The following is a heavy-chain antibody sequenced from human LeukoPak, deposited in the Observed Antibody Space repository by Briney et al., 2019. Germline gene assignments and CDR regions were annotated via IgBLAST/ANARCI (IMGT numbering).Heavy chain of an antibody. D-gene: IGHD6-19*01. Sequence: GASVKVSCKVYGYTLTELSMHWVRQAPGKGLEWMGGFDPEDGETIYAQKFQGRVTMTEDTSTDTAYMELSSLRSEDTAVYYCATAGGSGWYRDDAFDIWGQGTMVTVSS. CDR2: FDPEDGET. CDR3: ATAGGSGWYRDDAFDI. J-gene: IGHJ3*02. V-gene: IGHV1-24*01. CDR1: GYTLTELS.